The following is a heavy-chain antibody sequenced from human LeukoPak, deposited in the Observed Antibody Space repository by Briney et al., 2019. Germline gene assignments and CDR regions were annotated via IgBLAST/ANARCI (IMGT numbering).Heavy chain of an antibody. V-gene: IGHV3-30-3*01. Sequence: PGRSLRLSCAASGFTFSSYAMHWVRQAPGKGLEWVAVISYDGSNKYYADSVKGRFTISRDNSKNTLYLQMNSLRAEDTAVYYCARDPPYYYGSGSYFFPSYYYYGMDVWGQGTTVTVSS. CDR3: ARDPPYYYGSGSYFFPSYYYYGMDV. J-gene: IGHJ6*02. CDR1: GFTFSSYA. CDR2: ISYDGSNK. D-gene: IGHD3-10*01.